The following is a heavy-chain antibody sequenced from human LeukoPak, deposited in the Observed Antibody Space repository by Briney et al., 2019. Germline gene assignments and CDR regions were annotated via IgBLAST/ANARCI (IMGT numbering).Heavy chain of an antibody. CDR3: ARTNYYGSGSYGY. CDR1: GGSISSYY. D-gene: IGHD3-10*01. V-gene: IGHV4-59*12. Sequence: SETLSLTCTVSGGSISSYYWSWIRQPPGKGLEWIGYIYYSGSTNYNPSLKSRVTIPVDTSKNQFSLKLSSVTAADTAVYYCARTNYYGSGSYGYWGQGTLVTVSS. CDR2: IYYSGST. J-gene: IGHJ4*02.